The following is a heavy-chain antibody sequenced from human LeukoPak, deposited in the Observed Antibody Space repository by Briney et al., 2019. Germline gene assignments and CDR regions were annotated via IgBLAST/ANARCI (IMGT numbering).Heavy chain of an antibody. CDR1: GGSISSGSYY. CDR3: ARVGIATADY. CDR2: IYTSGST. Sequence: PSQTLSLTCTVSGGSISSGSYYWRWIRQPAGKGLEWIGRIYTSGSTNYNPSLKSRVTISVDTSKNQFSLKLSSVTAADTAVYYCARVGIATADYWGQGTLVTVSS. J-gene: IGHJ4*02. D-gene: IGHD6-13*01. V-gene: IGHV4-61*02.